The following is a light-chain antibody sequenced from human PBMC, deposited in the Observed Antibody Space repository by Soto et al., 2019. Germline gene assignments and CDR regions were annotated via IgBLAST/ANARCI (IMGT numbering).Light chain of an antibody. CDR3: QQYGSSSWT. CDR2: GTS. Sequence: EIVLTQSPGTLSLSPGERATLSCRASQSVSSSYLAWYQQKPGQAPRLLIYGTSSRATAIPDRFSGSGSVTDFTLTISRLEPEDVAVYYCQQYGSSSWTFGQGTKVEVK. V-gene: IGKV3-20*01. CDR1: QSVSSSY. J-gene: IGKJ1*01.